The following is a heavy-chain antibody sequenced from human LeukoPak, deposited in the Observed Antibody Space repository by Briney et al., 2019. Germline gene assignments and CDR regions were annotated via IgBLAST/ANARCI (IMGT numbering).Heavy chain of an antibody. Sequence: PSETLSLTCTVSGGSISSSSYYWGWIRQPPGKGLEWIGSIYYSGSTYYNPSLKSRVTISVDTSKNQFSLKLSSVTAADTAVYYCASRWYYGSGSYYNRGGKFDYWGQGTLVTVSS. CDR1: GGSISSSSYY. J-gene: IGHJ4*02. CDR3: ASRWYYGSGSYYNRGGKFDY. CDR2: IYYSGST. V-gene: IGHV4-39*01. D-gene: IGHD3-10*01.